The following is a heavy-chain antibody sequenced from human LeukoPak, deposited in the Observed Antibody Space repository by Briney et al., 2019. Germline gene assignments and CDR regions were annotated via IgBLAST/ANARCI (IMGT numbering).Heavy chain of an antibody. J-gene: IGHJ5*02. V-gene: IGHV4-59*01. CDR1: GGSISNYC. D-gene: IGHD3-16*01. CDR2: IHYSEGT. Sequence: SETLSLTCTVSGGSISNYCWRWVRQPPGKELEWIGYIHYSEGTNYKPSLKSRVTISVDTSKSQFSLKLNSVSAADTAVYYCARVLKGGPYTNFDTWGQGTLVTVSS. CDR3: ARVLKGGPYTNFDT.